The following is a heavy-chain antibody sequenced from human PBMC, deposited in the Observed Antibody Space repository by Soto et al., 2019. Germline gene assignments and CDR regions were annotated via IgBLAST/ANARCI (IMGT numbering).Heavy chain of an antibody. Sequence: SETLSLTCTVSGGSISSSSYYWGWIRQPPGKGLEWIGSIYYSGSTYYNPSLKSRVTISVDTSKNQFSLKLSSVTAADTAVYYCARHYCGGDCYPADYWGQGTLVTVSS. D-gene: IGHD2-21*02. J-gene: IGHJ4*02. CDR2: IYYSGST. CDR3: ARHYCGGDCYPADY. V-gene: IGHV4-39*01. CDR1: GGSISSSSYY.